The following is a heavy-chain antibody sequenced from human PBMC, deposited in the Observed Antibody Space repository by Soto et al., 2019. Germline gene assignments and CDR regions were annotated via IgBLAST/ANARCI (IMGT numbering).Heavy chain of an antibody. Sequence: QVQLVQSGAEVKKPGSSVKVSCKASGGTFSSYAISWVRQAPGQGLEWMGGIIPIFGTANYAQKFQGRVTITADKSTSTAYMELGSLRSEDTAVYYCARDLSGDWNPPSYFDYWGQGTLVTVSS. CDR2: IIPIFGTA. CDR3: ARDLSGDWNPPSYFDY. J-gene: IGHJ4*02. CDR1: GGTFSSYA. V-gene: IGHV1-69*06. D-gene: IGHD1-1*01.